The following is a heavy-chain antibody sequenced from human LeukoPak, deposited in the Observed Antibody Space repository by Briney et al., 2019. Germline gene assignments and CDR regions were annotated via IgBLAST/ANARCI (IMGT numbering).Heavy chain of an antibody. V-gene: IGHV3-9*03. J-gene: IGHJ3*02. CDR2: ISWNSGSI. CDR1: GFTFGDDG. D-gene: IGHD1-26*01. CDR3: AKSAGVGDDDAFDI. Sequence: GGSLRLSCAASGFTFGDDGMRWVRQAPGKGLELVARISWNSGSIGYADSVKGRFTISRDNAKNSLYLQMNSLRAEDMALYYCAKSAGVGDDDAFDIWGQGTMVTVSS.